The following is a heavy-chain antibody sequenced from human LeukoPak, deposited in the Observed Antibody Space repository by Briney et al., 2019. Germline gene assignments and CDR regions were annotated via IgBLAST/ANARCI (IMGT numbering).Heavy chain of an antibody. J-gene: IGHJ3*02. CDR3: ARASCSSTSCYGRNDAFDI. CDR2: IYHSGST. V-gene: IGHV4-38-2*02. Sequence: KASETLSLTCTVSGYSISSGYYWGWIRQPPGKGLEWIGSIYHSGSTYYNPSLKSRVTISVDTSKNQFSLKLSSVTAADTAVYYCARASCSSTSCYGRNDAFDIWGQGTMVTVSS. D-gene: IGHD2-2*01. CDR1: GYSISSGYY.